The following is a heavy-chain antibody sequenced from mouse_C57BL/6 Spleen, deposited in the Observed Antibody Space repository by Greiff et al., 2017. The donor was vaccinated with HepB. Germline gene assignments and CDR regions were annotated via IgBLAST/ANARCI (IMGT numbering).Heavy chain of an antibody. J-gene: IGHJ2*01. D-gene: IGHD2-4*01. V-gene: IGHV1-80*01. Sequence: QVQLQQSGAELVKPGASVKISCKASGYAFSSYWMNWVKQRPGKGHEWIGQIYPGDGDTNYNGKFKGKATLTADKSSSTAYMQLSSLTSEDSAVYFCARSSYDYDGYYFDYWGQGTTLTVSS. CDR2: IYPGDGDT. CDR3: ARSSYDYDGYYFDY. CDR1: GYAFSSYW.